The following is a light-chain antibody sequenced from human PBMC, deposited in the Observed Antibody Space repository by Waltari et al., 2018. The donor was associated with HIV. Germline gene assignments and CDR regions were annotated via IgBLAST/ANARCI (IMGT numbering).Light chain of an antibody. CDR2: GAS. CDR1: QSVRSSY. V-gene: IGKV3-20*01. CDR3: QQYGSSPFT. J-gene: IGKJ3*01. Sequence: ESLLTQSPGTLSLSPGERATLSCRASQSVRSSYLAWYQQKPGQAPRLIIYGASSRATGIPDRFSGSGSGTDFTLTISRLEPEDFAVYYCQQYGSSPFTFGPGTKVDIK.